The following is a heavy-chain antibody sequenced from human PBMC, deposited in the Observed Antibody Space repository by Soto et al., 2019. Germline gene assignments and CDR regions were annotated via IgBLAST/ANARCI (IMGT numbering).Heavy chain of an antibody. CDR3: AALPYYYHSSGYPARDEVGG. CDR2: IVVGSGNT. J-gene: IGHJ4*02. CDR1: GFTFTSSA. Sequence: GASVKVSCKASGFTFTSSAVQWVRQARGQRLEWIGWIVVGSGNTNYAQKFQERVTITRDMSTSTAYMELSSLRSEDTAVYYCAALPYYYHSSGYPARDEVGGWGQGTLVTVSS. D-gene: IGHD3-22*01. V-gene: IGHV1-58*01.